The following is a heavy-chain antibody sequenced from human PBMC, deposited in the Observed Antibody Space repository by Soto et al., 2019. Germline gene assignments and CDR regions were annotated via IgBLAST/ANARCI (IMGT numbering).Heavy chain of an antibody. V-gene: IGHV4-39*01. CDR2: IYYSGST. J-gene: IGHJ3*02. Sequence: KTSETLSLTCTVSGGSISSSSYYWGWIRQPPGKGLEWIGSIYYSGSTYYNPSLKSRVTISVDTSKNQFSLKLSSVTAADTAVYYCARHGSSLAAVVDAFDIWGQGTMVTVSS. CDR1: GGSISSSSYY. CDR3: ARHGSSLAAVVDAFDI. D-gene: IGHD6-13*01.